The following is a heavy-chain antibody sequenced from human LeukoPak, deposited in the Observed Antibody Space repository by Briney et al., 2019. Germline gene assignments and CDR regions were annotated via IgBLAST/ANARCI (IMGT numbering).Heavy chain of an antibody. CDR3: ARGGRLRLGQLSLNYSFDY. CDR2: INPNSGGT. J-gene: IGHJ4*02. CDR1: GYTFTGYY. D-gene: IGHD3-16*02. V-gene: IGHV1-2*02. Sequence: ASVKVSCKASGYTFTGYYMHWVRQAPGQGLEWMGWINPNSGGTNYAQKFQGRVTMTRDTSISTTYMELSRLRSDDTAVYYCARGGRLRLGQLSLNYSFDYWGQGTLVTVSS.